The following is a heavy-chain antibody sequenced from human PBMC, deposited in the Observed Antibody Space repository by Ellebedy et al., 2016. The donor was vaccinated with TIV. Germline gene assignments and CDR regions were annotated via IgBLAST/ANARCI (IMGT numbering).Heavy chain of an antibody. CDR1: GYTFTSYY. J-gene: IGHJ4*02. CDR3: ARTNGWYYFDY. CDR2: INPNGGST. D-gene: IGHD2-8*01. V-gene: IGHV1-46*01. Sequence: ASVKVSCKASGYTFTSYYMHWVRQAPGQGLEWMGMINPNGGSTTYAQKFQGRVAMTRDTSTSTVYMELRSLRSDDTAVYYCARTNGWYYFDYWGQGTLVTVSS.